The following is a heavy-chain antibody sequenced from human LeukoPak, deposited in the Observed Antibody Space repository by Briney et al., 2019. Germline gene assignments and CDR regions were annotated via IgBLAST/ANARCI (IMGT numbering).Heavy chain of an antibody. CDR1: GFTFSSYA. CDR2: ISGSGGST. V-gene: IGHV3-23*01. Sequence: GGSLRLSCAASGFTFSSYAMSWVRQAPGKGLEWVSAISGSGGSTYYADSVKGRFTISRDNSKNTLYLQMNSLRAEDTAVYYCGKPSAQGGSSWYDYWGQGTLVTVSS. CDR3: GKPSAQGGSSWYDY. D-gene: IGHD6-13*01. J-gene: IGHJ4*02.